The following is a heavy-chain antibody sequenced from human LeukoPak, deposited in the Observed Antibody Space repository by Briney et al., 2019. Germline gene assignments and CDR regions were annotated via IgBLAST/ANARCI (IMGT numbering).Heavy chain of an antibody. CDR2: IYYSGSN. CDR1: GGSISSYY. V-gene: IGHV4-59*01. D-gene: IGHD3-22*01. Sequence: SETLSLTCTVSGGSISSYYWSWIRQPPGKGLEWIGYIYYSGSNNYNPSLKSRVTISVDTSKNQFSLKLSSVTAADTAVYYCARQTDEGEAYYYDSSGYYYFDYWGQGTLVTVSS. CDR3: ARQTDEGEAYYYDSSGYYYFDY. J-gene: IGHJ4*02.